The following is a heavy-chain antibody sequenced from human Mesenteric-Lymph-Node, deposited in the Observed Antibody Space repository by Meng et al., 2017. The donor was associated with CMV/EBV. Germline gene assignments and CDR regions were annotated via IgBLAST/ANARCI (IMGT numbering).Heavy chain of an antibody. D-gene: IGHD2-2*01. V-gene: IGHV3-23*01. Sequence: TFSSYAMSWVRQAPGKGLEWVSAISGSGGSTYYADSVKGRFTISRDNSKNTLYLQMNSLRAEDTAVYYCAKERARYCSSTSCYGVDYWGQGTLVTVSS. CDR1: TFSSYA. J-gene: IGHJ4*02. CDR3: AKERARYCSSTSCYGVDY. CDR2: ISGSGGST.